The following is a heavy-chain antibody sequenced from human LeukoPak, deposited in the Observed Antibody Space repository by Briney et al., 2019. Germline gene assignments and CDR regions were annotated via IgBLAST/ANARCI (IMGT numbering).Heavy chain of an antibody. D-gene: IGHD2-2*02. CDR1: GFTFSSYA. J-gene: IGHJ4*02. CDR2: ISSYDDAT. V-gene: IGHV3-23*01. Sequence: PGGSLRLSCAASGFTFSSYAMSWVRQAPGKGLEWVSTISSYDDATFYADSVKGRFTISRDNSKNTLYLHMNSLRAEDTAVYYCAGRDCGTSRYRGLLQFWGQGTLVTVSS. CDR3: AGRDCGTSRYRGLLQF.